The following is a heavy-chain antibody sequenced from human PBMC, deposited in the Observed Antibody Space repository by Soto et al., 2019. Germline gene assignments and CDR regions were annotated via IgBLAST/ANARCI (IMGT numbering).Heavy chain of an antibody. V-gene: IGHV3-23*01. CDR1: GFTLSRDC. Sequence: GGSLRLSCAASGFTLSRDCMTWVRQAPGKGMTWVSSISRGSGSTYYACSVSGRFTISRDNSKDTLYLQMNSLRAEDTAVYYCARRSFYYDMDVWGKGTTVTVSS. CDR3: ARRSFYYDMDV. J-gene: IGHJ6*03. CDR2: ISRGSGST.